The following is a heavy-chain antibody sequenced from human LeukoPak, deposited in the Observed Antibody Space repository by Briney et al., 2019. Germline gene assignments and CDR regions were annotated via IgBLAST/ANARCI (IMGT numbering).Heavy chain of an antibody. CDR3: ARGSRSSGWFDY. CDR1: GFTFSGYS. Sequence: GGSLRLSCAASGFTFSGYSMNWVRQAPGKGLEWVSSISSSSTYIYYADSVKGRFTISRDNAKNSLYLQMNSLRAEDTAVYYCARGSRSSGWFDYWGQGTLVTVSS. CDR2: ISSSSTYI. D-gene: IGHD6-19*01. J-gene: IGHJ4*02. V-gene: IGHV3-21*04.